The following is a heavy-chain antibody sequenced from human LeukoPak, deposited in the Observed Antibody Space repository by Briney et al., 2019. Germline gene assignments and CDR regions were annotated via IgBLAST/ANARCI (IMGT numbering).Heavy chain of an antibody. CDR2: FDPEDGET. CDR3: ATPRGAAAANAAFDI. V-gene: IGHV1-24*01. J-gene: IGHJ3*02. CDR1: GYTLTELS. D-gene: IGHD6-13*01. Sequence: GASVKVSCKVSGYTLTELSMHRVRQAPGKGLEWMGGFDPEDGETIYAQKFQGRVTMTEDTSTDTAYMELSSLRSEDTAVYYCATPRGAAAANAAFDIWGQGTMVTVSS.